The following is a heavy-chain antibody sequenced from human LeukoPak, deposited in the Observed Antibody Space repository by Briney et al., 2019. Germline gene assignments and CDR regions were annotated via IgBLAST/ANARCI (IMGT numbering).Heavy chain of an antibody. D-gene: IGHD3-22*01. CDR2: IRYDGSNK. Sequence: GGSLRLSCAASGFTFSSYGMHWVRQAPGKGLEWVAFIRYDGSNKYYADSVKGRFTISRDNSKNTLYLQMNSLRAEDTAVYYCAKPLGLYYYDSSGYRATDASDIWGQGTMVTVSS. CDR3: AKPLGLYYYDSSGYRATDASDI. CDR1: GFTFSSYG. V-gene: IGHV3-30*02. J-gene: IGHJ3*02.